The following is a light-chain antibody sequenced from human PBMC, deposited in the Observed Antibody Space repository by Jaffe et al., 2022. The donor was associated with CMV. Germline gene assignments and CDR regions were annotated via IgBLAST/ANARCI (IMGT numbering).Light chain of an antibody. CDR2: KVS. CDR1: QSLVFGDGNTY. Sequence: ALLTQSPLSLPVTLGQSASISCRSSQSLVFGDGNTYLNWFHQRPGQSPRRLIYKVSDRDSGVPDRFSGSGSGTNFTLRVTRVEAEDVGIYYCMQGTHWPYTFGQGTKLEIK. CDR3: MQGTHWPYT. J-gene: IGKJ2*01. V-gene: IGKV2-30*01.